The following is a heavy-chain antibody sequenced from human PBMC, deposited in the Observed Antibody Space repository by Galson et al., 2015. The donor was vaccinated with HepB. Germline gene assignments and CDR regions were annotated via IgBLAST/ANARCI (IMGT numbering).Heavy chain of an antibody. CDR2: ISYDGSNK. CDR1: GFTFSSYA. V-gene: IGHV3-30-3*01. D-gene: IGHD3-10*01. Sequence: SLRLSCAASGFTFSSYAMHWVRQAPGKGLEWVAVISYDGSNKYYADSVKGRFTISRDNSKNTLYLQMNSLRAEDTAVYYCASPPGEGYYYGSGSYYNVSGMDVWGQGTTVTVSS. J-gene: IGHJ6*02. CDR3: ASPPGEGYYYGSGSYYNVSGMDV.